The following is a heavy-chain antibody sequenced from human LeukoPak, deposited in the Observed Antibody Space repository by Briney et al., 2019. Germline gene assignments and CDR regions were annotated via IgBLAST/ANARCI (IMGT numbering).Heavy chain of an antibody. J-gene: IGHJ4*02. D-gene: IGHD5-18*01. CDR1: GFTFSDYC. CDR3: ARDNEYSSATDY. V-gene: IGHV3-21*01. Sequence: PGGSLRLSCAASGFTFSDYCMSWIRQAPGKGLEWVSSISSSSSYIYYADSVKGRFTISRDNAKNSLYLQMNSLRAEDTAVYYCARDNEYSSATDYWGQGTLVTVSS. CDR2: ISSSSSYI.